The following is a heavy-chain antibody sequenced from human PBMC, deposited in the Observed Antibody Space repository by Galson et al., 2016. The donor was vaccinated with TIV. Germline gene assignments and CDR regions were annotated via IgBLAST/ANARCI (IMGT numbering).Heavy chain of an antibody. Sequence: QSGAEVKKPGEPLKISCEGSGSSFSRYWIGWVGHKPGEGLEWIGIIHPADSDTRYSPSFRGQVTMSADKAINGAYLQWRTLKASDSAMYYCARREEMTTNRLDAFELWGQGTMVIVSS. CDR3: ARREEMTTNRLDAFEL. D-gene: IGHD5-24*01. J-gene: IGHJ3*01. CDR1: GSSFSRYW. CDR2: IHPADSDT. V-gene: IGHV5-51*01.